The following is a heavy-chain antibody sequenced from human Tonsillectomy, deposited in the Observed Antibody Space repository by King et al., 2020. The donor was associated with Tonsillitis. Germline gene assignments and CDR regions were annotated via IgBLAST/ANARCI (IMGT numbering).Heavy chain of an antibody. V-gene: IGHV3-53*01. CDR1: GFTVSSNY. CDR2: IYSGGST. D-gene: IGHD3-10*01. Sequence: VQLVESGGGLIQPGGSLRLSCAASGFTVSSNYMSWVRQAPGKGLEWVSVIYSGGSTYYADSVKGRFTISRDNSKNTRYLQMNSLRAEATAVYYCASLNYYGSGSYYRNPHFDYWGQGTLVTVSS. CDR3: ASLNYYGSGSYYRNPHFDY. J-gene: IGHJ4*02.